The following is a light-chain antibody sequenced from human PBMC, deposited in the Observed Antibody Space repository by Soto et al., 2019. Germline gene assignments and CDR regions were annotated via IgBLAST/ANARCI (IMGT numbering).Light chain of an antibody. CDR2: GAS. Sequence: EIVLTQSPATLSVSPGETATPSCRASQSVSSSLAWYQQTPGRAPRLLIYGASTRATGIPTRFSGSGSGTEFTLTISSLQSEDFAVYYCQQYNNWPPLTFGGGTRWIS. CDR3: QQYNNWPPLT. V-gene: IGKV3-15*01. J-gene: IGKJ4*01. CDR1: QSVSSS.